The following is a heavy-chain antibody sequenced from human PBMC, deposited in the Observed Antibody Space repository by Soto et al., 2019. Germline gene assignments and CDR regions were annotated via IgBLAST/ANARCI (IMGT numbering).Heavy chain of an antibody. Sequence: SETLSLTCAVYGGSFSGYYWSWIRQPPGEGLEWIGEINHSGSTNYNPSLKSRVTISVDTSKNQFSLKLSSVTAADTAVYYCARGGFRGYCSGGSCYSGAYYYYGMDVWGQGTTVTVSS. J-gene: IGHJ6*02. D-gene: IGHD2-15*01. CDR2: INHSGST. CDR3: ARGGFRGYCSGGSCYSGAYYYYGMDV. V-gene: IGHV4-34*01. CDR1: GGSFSGYY.